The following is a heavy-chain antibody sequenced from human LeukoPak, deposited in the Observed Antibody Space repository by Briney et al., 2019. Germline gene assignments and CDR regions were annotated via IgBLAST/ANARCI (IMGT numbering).Heavy chain of an antibody. V-gene: IGHV3-23*01. Sequence: GGSLRLSCAASGFTFSSYAMSWVRQAPGKGLKWVSAISGSGGSTYYADSVKGRFTISRDNSKNTLYLQMNSLRAEDTAVYYCAYGSGSYLYYFDYWGQGTLVTVSS. CDR2: ISGSGGST. CDR3: AYGSGSYLYYFDY. CDR1: GFTFSSYA. D-gene: IGHD3-10*01. J-gene: IGHJ4*02.